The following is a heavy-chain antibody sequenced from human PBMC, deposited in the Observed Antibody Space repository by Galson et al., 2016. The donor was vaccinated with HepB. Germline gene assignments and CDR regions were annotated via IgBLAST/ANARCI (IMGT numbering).Heavy chain of an antibody. J-gene: IGHJ6*02. D-gene: IGHD6-6*01. CDR1: GGSISSYY. Sequence: SETLSLTCSVSGGSISSYYWTWIRQPPGKGLEWIGYVYYSGSTNYNPSLKSRVNISIDTSKNQFSLRLHSATTADTAVYYCARCGRSSFHYYYGLDVWGQGTTVAVSS. CDR2: VYYSGST. V-gene: IGHV4-59*01. CDR3: ARCGRSSFHYYYGLDV.